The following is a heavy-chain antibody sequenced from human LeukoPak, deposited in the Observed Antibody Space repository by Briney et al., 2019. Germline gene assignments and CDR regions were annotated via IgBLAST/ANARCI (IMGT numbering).Heavy chain of an antibody. CDR2: ITYDGSSA. CDR1: GFTFSSYG. V-gene: IGHV3-30*03. CDR3: ARKLGADIGAFDI. D-gene: IGHD2-15*01. J-gene: IGHJ3*02. Sequence: PRRSLRLSCAASGFTFSSYGMHWVRQAPGKGLEWVSLITYDGSSAHYADSVKGRFTISRDNSKNTLYVQMNSLRAEDTAVYYCARKLGADIGAFDIWGQGTMVTVSS.